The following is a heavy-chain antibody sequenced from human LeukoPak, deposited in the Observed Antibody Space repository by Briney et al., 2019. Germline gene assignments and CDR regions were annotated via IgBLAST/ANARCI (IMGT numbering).Heavy chain of an antibody. V-gene: IGHV4-59*01. Sequence: PSETLSLTCTVSGGSISPYYWSWIRQSPGKGLEWIGYIYYSGTTNYNPSLKSRVTMSVDTSKSQFSLRPSSVTAADTAVYYCARAPPPSGYYYYYYYMDVWGKGTTVTVSS. D-gene: IGHD3-3*01. J-gene: IGHJ6*03. CDR2: IYYSGTT. CDR3: ARAPPPSGYYYYYYYMDV. CDR1: GGSISPYY.